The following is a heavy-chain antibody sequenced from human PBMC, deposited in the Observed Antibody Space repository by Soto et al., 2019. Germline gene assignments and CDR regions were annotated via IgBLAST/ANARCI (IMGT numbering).Heavy chain of an antibody. J-gene: IGHJ3*02. CDR1: GGSISSYY. V-gene: IGHV4-59*01. CDR2: IYYSGST. Sequence: SETLSLTCAVSGGSISSYYWSWIRQPPGKGLEWIGYIYYSGSTNYNPSLKSRVTISVDTSKNQFSLKLSSVTAADTAVYYCARVADTAMVDAFDIWGQGTMVT. CDR3: ARVADTAMVDAFDI. D-gene: IGHD5-18*01.